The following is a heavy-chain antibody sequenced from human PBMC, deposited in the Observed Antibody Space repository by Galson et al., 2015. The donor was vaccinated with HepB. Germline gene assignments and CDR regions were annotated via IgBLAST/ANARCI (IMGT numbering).Heavy chain of an antibody. J-gene: IGHJ4*02. D-gene: IGHD5-18*01. CDR1: GYSISSGYY. CDR2: IYHSGST. Sequence: LSLTCTVSGYSISSGYYWGWIRQPPGKGLEYIGSIYHSGSTYYNPSLKSRVTISVDTSKNQFSLKLSSVTAADTAFYYCARGDVDTAMVTFDYWGQGTLVTVSS. V-gene: IGHV4-38-2*02. CDR3: ARGDVDTAMVTFDY.